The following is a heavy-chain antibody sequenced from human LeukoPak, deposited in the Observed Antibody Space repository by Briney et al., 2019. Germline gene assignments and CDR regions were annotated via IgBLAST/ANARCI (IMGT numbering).Heavy chain of an antibody. J-gene: IGHJ4*02. CDR2: IKQDGSEK. V-gene: IGHV3-7*01. Sequence: GGSLRLSCAASGFTFSSYWMSWVRQAPGKGLEWVANIKQDGSEKYYVDSVKGRFTISRDNAKNSLYLQMNSLRAEDTAVYYCARDGGWDYSRFDYWGQGTLVTVSS. CDR3: ARDGGWDYSRFDY. CDR1: GFTFSSYW. D-gene: IGHD3-16*01.